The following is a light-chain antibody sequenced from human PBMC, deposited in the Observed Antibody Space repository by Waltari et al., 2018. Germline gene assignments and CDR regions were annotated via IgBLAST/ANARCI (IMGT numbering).Light chain of an antibody. Sequence: EIVLTQSPATLSLSPGERATLSCRASQSVSSYLAWYQQKPGQAPRLLIYDASNRATGIPARFGGSGSGTDFTLTISSLEPEDFAVYYCQQRSNWPAWTFGQGTKVEIK. CDR2: DAS. CDR1: QSVSSY. CDR3: QQRSNWPAWT. J-gene: IGKJ1*01. V-gene: IGKV3-11*01.